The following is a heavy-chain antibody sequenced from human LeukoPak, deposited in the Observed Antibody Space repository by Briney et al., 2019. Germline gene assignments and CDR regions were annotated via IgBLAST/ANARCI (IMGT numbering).Heavy chain of an antibody. D-gene: IGHD2-15*01. J-gene: IGHJ4*02. Sequence: SETLSLTCPVSGYSSSTGYYWGWIRQPPGKGLEWIGSIYHSGSTYYNPSLKSRVTISVDTSENQFYLNLTSVTTADTAVYYCARGLRYCSGGNCYSADPSFHYWGQGTLVTVSS. V-gene: IGHV4-38-2*01. CDR3: ARGLRYCSGGNCYSADPSFHY. CDR2: IYHSGST. CDR1: GYSSSTGYY.